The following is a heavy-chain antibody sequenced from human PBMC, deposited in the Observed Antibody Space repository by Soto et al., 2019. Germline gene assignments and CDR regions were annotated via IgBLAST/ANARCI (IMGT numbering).Heavy chain of an antibody. CDR2: SSAYNGNT. V-gene: IGHV1-18*01. J-gene: IGHJ4*02. CDR3: ARDGPPTDY. Sequence: QVQLVQSGAEVKKPGASVKVSCKASGYTFSSYHISWVRRAPGQGLEWMGWSSAYNGNTNYAQKPEGRVTMTTDTSTSTAYMELRSLRSAVTAVYSCARDGPPTDYWGQGTLVTVSS. CDR1: GYTFSSYH.